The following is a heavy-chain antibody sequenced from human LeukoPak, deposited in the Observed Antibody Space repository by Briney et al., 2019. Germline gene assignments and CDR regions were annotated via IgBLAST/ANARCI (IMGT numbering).Heavy chain of an antibody. CDR1: GYTLTELS. J-gene: IGHJ4*02. CDR2: FDPEDGET. V-gene: IGHV1-24*01. CDR3: AGGFDSSGYYSRLEGGY. D-gene: IGHD3-22*01. Sequence: ASVKVSCKVSGYTLTELSMHWVRQAPGKGLEWMGGFDPEDGETIYAQKFQGRVTMTEDTSTDTAYMELSSLRSEDTAVYYCAGGFDSSGYYSRLEGGYWGQGTLVTVSS.